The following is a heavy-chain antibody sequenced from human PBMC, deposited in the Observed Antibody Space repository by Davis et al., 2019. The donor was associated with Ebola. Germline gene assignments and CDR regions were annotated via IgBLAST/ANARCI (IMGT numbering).Heavy chain of an antibody. J-gene: IGHJ4*02. CDR2: ISAYNGHT. CDR3: AGGGGYTDWLSPFWRY. CDR1: GYTFNSHG. Sequence: AASVKVSCKASGYTFNSHGISWVRQAPGQGLEWMAWISAYNGHTHYAQKFQGRLTLTTDTSTSTVYMELRSLTSDDTAEYYCAGGGGYTDWLSPFWRYWGQGTLVTVSS. D-gene: IGHD3-9*01. V-gene: IGHV1-18*01.